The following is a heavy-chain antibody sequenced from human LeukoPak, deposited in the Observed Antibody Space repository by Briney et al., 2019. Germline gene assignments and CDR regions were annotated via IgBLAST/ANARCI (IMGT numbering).Heavy chain of an antibody. CDR1: GFTFSDYY. V-gene: IGHV3-11*06. CDR2: ISSSSSYT. J-gene: IGHJ4*02. Sequence: GGPLRLSCAASGFTFSDYYMSWIRQAPGKGLEWVSYISSSSSYTNYADSVKGRFTISRDNAKNSLYLQMNSLRAEDTAVYYCARRTIGYCSGGSCYSEPLDYWGQGTLVTVSS. CDR3: ARRTIGYCSGGSCYSEPLDY. D-gene: IGHD2-15*01.